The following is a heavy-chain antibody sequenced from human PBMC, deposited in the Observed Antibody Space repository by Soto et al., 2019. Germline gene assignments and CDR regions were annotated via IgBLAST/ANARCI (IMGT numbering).Heavy chain of an antibody. D-gene: IGHD1-26*01. V-gene: IGHV4-4*07. J-gene: IGHJ5*02. CDR1: GVSISNSY. CDR2: IYVSGNT. Sequence: PSETLSLTCSVSGVSISNSYWRWIRQRAGKGLEWLGRIYVSGNTNYNPSLKGRVTLSIDTSKNQLSLKLRSVTAADTAVYYCARDRGVGAATNWFDPWGQGSLVTVSS. CDR3: ARDRGVGAATNWFDP.